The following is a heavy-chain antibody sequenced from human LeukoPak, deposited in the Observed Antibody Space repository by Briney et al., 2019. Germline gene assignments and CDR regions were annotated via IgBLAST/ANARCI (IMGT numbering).Heavy chain of an antibody. CDR3: ARHRYSSSWYIDY. CDR1: GGSISGYC. Sequence: SETLSLTCTVSGGSISGYCWSWIRQPPGKGLEWIGYIYYSGSTNYNSSLKSRVTISLDTSKNQFSLKLSSVTAADTAVYYCARHRYSSSWYIDYWGQGTLVTVSS. CDR2: IYYSGST. V-gene: IGHV4-59*01. J-gene: IGHJ4*02. D-gene: IGHD6-13*01.